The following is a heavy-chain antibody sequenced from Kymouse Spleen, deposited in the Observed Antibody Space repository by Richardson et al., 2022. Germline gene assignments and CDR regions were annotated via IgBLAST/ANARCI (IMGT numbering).Heavy chain of an antibody. V-gene: IGHV3-21*03. CDR3: AREDSSSWYGDYYYYGMDV. CDR2: ISSSSSYI. J-gene: IGHJ6*02. D-gene: IGHD6-13*01. CDR1: GFTFSSYS. Sequence: EVQLVESGGGLVKPGGSLRLSCAASGFTFSSYSMNWVRQAPGKGLEWVSSISSSSSYIYYADSVKGRFTISRDNAKNSLYLQMNSLRAEDTAVYYCAREDSSSWYGDYYYYGMDVWGQGTTVTVSS.